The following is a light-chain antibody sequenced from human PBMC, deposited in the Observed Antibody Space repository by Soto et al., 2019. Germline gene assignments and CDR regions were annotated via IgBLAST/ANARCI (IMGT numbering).Light chain of an antibody. Sequence: EIVLTHSPCTLSLSPGERATLSCRASQSVSSSYLAWYQQKPGQAPRLLIYGASSRATGIPDRFSGSGSGTDFTLTISGLEPEDFAVYYCQQYGSSPTFGQGTKVAIK. CDR2: GAS. CDR1: QSVSSSY. J-gene: IGKJ1*01. V-gene: IGKV3-20*01. CDR3: QQYGSSPT.